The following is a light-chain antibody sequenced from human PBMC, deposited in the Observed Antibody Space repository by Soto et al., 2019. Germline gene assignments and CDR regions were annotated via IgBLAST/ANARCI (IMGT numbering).Light chain of an antibody. CDR2: DVS. CDR1: SSDVGGYNY. CDR3: CSYAGSYTFV. J-gene: IGLJ1*01. Sequence: QSVLTQPRSVSGSPGQSVTISCTGTSSDVGGYNYVSWYQQHPGKAPKLIIYDVSKRPSGVPDRFSGSKSANTASLTISGLQAEDEAHYYCCSYAGSYTFVFXSGTKVTVL. V-gene: IGLV2-11*01.